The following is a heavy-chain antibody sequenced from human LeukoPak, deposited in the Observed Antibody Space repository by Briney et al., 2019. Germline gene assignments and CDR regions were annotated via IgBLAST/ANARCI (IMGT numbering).Heavy chain of an antibody. V-gene: IGHV3-66*02. Sequence: GGSLRLSCAASGFTVSSTYMSWVRQAPGKGLEWGSVLYSGGTTNYADAAKGRFTISRDNSTKTLYLQMNSPGAEDTAVYYCARDSNYYYWGQGTLVTVSS. CDR2: LYSGGTT. CDR3: ARDSNYYY. J-gene: IGHJ4*02. D-gene: IGHD6-13*01. CDR1: GFTVSSTY.